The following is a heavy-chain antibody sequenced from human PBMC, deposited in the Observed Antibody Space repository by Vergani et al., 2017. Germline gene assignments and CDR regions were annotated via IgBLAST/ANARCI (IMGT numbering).Heavy chain of an antibody. CDR3: AKANPRNSGYDYLYYYHALDV. D-gene: IGHD5-12*01. Sequence: EVQLLESGGDLVQPGGSLRLSCAASGFTFNHYAMNWVRQATGKGLEWVSGISGSGGSTYYAGSVKGRFTISRDSSKNTLYLQMNSLSAGDTAVYYCAKANPRNSGYDYLYYYHALDVWGQGTKVTVCS. V-gene: IGHV3-23*01. CDR1: GFTFNHYA. J-gene: IGHJ6*02. CDR2: ISGSGGST.